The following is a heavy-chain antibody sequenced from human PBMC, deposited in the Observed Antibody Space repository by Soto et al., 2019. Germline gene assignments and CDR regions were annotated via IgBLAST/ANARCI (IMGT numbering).Heavy chain of an antibody. V-gene: IGHV3-23*01. CDR2: ISGSGGST. Sequence: PGGSLRLSCAASGFTFSSYAMSWVRQAPGKGLEWVSAISGSGGSTYYADSVKGRFTISRDNSKNTLYLQMNSLRAEDTAVYYYAKDQGIEAAGTEADVFDIWGQGTMVTVSS. CDR3: AKDQGIEAAGTEADVFDI. D-gene: IGHD6-13*01. CDR1: GFTFSSYA. J-gene: IGHJ3*02.